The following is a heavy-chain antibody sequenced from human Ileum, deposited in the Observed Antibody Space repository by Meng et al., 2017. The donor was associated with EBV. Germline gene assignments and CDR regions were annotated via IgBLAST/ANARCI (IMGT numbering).Heavy chain of an antibody. V-gene: IGHV4-39*01. J-gene: IGHJ5*02. CDR3: ARPIAAAGWFYP. D-gene: IGHD6-13*01. Sequence: QLQLQESGPGLGKPSETLSLTCTVSGGPINSSSYYWGWIRQPPGKGLEWIGSIYYSGRTYYNPSLKSRVTISVDTSKNQFSLKLSSVTAADTAVYYCARPIAAAGWFYPWGQGTLVTVSS. CDR2: IYYSGRT. CDR1: GGPINSSSYY.